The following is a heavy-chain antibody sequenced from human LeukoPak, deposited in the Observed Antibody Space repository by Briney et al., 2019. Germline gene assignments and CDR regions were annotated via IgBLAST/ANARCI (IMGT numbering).Heavy chain of an antibody. Sequence: ASVKVSCKVVEYSFTGYHLHWMRPAPGHGLEWMGRIKPNSGGTHYTQKLQGTVTLSTDTSLSTAYMCLSRLRSDDTAVYYCARCSSTSCLNWFDPWGQGTLVTVSS. CDR2: IKPNSGGT. CDR3: ARCSSTSCLNWFDP. J-gene: IGHJ5*02. CDR1: EYSFTGYH. D-gene: IGHD2-2*01. V-gene: IGHV1-2*02.